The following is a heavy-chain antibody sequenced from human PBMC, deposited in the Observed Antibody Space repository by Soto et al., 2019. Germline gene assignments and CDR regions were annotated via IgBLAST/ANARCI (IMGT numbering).Heavy chain of an antibody. Sequence: QVQLQESGPGLVKPSQTLSLTCTVSGGSISSGGYSWSWIRQHPGKGLEWIGYIYYSGSTSSNPSLKRRFTIAVDTSKNQFSLKLSSVTAADTAAYYCARTPDHCGQGTLVTVSS. V-gene: IGHV4-31*03. CDR1: GGSISSGGYS. CDR3: ARTPDH. J-gene: IGHJ4*02. D-gene: IGHD2-15*01. CDR2: IYYSGST.